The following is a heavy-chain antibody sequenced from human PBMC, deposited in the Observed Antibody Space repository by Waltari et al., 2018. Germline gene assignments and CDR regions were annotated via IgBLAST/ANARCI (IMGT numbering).Heavy chain of an antibody. J-gene: IGHJ5*02. D-gene: IGHD1-1*01. CDR2: IKSGSEGETT. CDR1: GFTFTDAW. Sequence: EKQLVESGGGLVKPGGSLRLYCAASGFTFTDAWMSWVRQAPGKGPEWIARIKSGSEGETTEYAASMTGRFTVSRDDSKNMVYLEISRLEIEDTALYYCTANSIGWFDPWGQGTQVTVAS. V-gene: IGHV3-15*01. CDR3: TANSIGWFDP.